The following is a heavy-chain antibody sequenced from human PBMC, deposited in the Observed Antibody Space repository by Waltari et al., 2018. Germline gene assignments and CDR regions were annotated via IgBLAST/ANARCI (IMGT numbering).Heavy chain of an antibody. J-gene: IGHJ3*01. V-gene: IGHV3-30*02. CDR1: GFTFTKNN. CDR2: ILYDGSDD. Sequence: QMYLVESGGTVVQPGTSLTLSCAASGFTFTKNNMHWVRQAPGKGLEWVAYILYDGSDDSYADSGKGRLTISRDNSKHTILLQVIGLKVEDTAVYFCAKDSGSGGYAFDVWGQGTMVTVSS. D-gene: IGHD1-26*01. CDR3: AKDSGSGGYAFDV.